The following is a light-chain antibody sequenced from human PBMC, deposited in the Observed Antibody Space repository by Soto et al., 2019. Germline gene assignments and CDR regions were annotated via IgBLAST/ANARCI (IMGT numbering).Light chain of an antibody. CDR1: QSVSSY. CDR3: QQRSNCPKLT. V-gene: IGKV3-11*01. J-gene: IGKJ4*01. Sequence: EIVLTQSPATLSLSPGERATLSCRASQSVSSYLAWYHQKPGQAPRLLIYDASNRATGIPARFSGSGSGTDFTLTISSLEPEDFAVYYCQQRSNCPKLTFGGGTKVEIK. CDR2: DAS.